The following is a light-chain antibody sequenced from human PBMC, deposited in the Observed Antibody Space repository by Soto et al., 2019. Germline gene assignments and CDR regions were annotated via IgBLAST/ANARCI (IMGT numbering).Light chain of an antibody. V-gene: IGLV1-51*01. CDR1: SSNIGKNY. CDR3: GTWDNTPNGYG. CDR2: DNN. J-gene: IGLJ1*01. Sequence: QSVLTQPPSVSAAPGQRITISCSGSSSNIGKNYVSWYQQVPGTAPKLLIYDNNKRPSGIPDRFSGSKSVTSATLGSTGLQTGDESDYYCGTWDNTPNGYGFGTGTKVTGL.